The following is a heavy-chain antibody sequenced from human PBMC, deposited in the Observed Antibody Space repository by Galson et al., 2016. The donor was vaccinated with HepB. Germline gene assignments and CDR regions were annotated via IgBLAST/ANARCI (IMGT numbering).Heavy chain of an antibody. Sequence: TLSLTCSVSGGSINSGSYYWTWIRQPAGMGLEYIGRISISGSTNYNPSLRRRVTMSLDTSKNQFSLRLRSVTAADTAVYYCARQPIPDTVLVNYFDYWGQGTLVTASS. V-gene: IGHV4-61*02. D-gene: IGHD3-9*01. CDR3: ARQPIPDTVLVNYFDY. CDR2: ISISGST. J-gene: IGHJ4*02. CDR1: GGSINSGSYY.